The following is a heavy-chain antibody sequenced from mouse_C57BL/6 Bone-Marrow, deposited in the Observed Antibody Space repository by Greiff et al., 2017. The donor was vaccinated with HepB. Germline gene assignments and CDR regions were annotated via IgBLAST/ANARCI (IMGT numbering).Heavy chain of an antibody. CDR3: ARGGTAQALFAY. CDR2: IYPRDGTS. V-gene: IGHV1-85*01. CDR1: GYTFTNYD. J-gene: IGHJ3*01. Sequence: QVQLQQSGPELVKPGTSVKLSCKASGYTFTNYDINWMKQRPGQGLEWIGWIYPRDGTSNYNEKFKGKATLTVDTSSSTTYMEFHSLTSEDSAVYFCARGGTAQALFAYGGQGTRVTVSA. D-gene: IGHD3-2*02.